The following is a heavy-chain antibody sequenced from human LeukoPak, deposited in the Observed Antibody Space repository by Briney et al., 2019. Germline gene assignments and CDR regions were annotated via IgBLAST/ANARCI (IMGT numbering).Heavy chain of an antibody. CDR2: IYYSGST. D-gene: IGHD2-2*03. CDR1: GGSISSYY. CDR3: ARDLSGYCSSTSCYYGMDV. V-gene: IGHV4-59*01. J-gene: IGHJ6*04. Sequence: SETLSLTCTVSGGSISSYYWSWIRQPPGKGLEWIGYIYYSGSTNYNPSLKSRVTISVDTSNNQFSLKLSSVTAADTAVYYCARDLSGYCSSTSCYYGMDVWGKGTTVTVSS.